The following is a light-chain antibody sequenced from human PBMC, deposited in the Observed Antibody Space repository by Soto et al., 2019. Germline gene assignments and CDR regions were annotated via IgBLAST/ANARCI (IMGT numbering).Light chain of an antibody. CDR1: QGVSNY. Sequence: DIQMTQSPATLSASVGDRVTITCRASQGVSNYLAWYQQKPGKVPRLLIYAASTLQSGLPSRFSGSGSGTDFTPTISSLQPDDVAYYYWQKYNSGTPTFGRGTKVEIK. CDR3: QKYNSGTPT. V-gene: IGKV1-27*01. J-gene: IGKJ4*01. CDR2: AAS.